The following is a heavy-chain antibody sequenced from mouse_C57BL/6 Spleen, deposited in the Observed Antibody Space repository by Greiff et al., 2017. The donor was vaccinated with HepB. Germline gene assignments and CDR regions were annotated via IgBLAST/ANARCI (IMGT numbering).Heavy chain of an antibody. CDR3: ARYDGYSWFAY. CDR2: IYPRDGST. D-gene: IGHD2-3*01. V-gene: IGHV1-78*01. CDR1: GYTFTDHT. Sequence: QVQLKESDAELVKPGASVKISCKVSGYTFTDHTIHWMKQRPEPGLEWIGYIYPRDGSTKYNEKVKGKATLTADKSSSTSSMQLNSLTSEDSAVYFCARYDGYSWFAYWGQGTLVTVSA. J-gene: IGHJ3*01.